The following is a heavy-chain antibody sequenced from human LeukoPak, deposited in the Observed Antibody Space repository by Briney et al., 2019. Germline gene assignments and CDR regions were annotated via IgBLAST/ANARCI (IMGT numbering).Heavy chain of an antibody. D-gene: IGHD3-9*01. Sequence: GGSLRLSCAASGFTLSSYSMNWVRQAPGKGLEWISHITIDLTIIDYADFVKGRFTISRDKAKNSLYLQMNSLRAEDTAVYYCVRDKDWAFDYWGQGTLITVSS. J-gene: IGHJ4*02. CDR2: ITIDLTII. V-gene: IGHV3-48*01. CDR1: GFTLSSYS. CDR3: VRDKDWAFDY.